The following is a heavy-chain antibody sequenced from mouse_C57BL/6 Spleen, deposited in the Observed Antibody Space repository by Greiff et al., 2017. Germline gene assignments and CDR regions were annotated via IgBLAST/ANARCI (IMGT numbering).Heavy chain of an antibody. CDR2: ICPRSGNT. Sequence: QVQLQQSGAELARPGASVKLSCKASGYTFTSYGISWVKQTTGQGLEWIGEICPRSGNTYYDAKFKGKGTLTADKNSSTAYMELRGLTSADSAGYFCARGAGYYAMDYWGQGTSVTVSS. CDR3: ARGAGYYAMDY. V-gene: IGHV1-81*01. CDR1: GYTFTSYG. J-gene: IGHJ4*01.